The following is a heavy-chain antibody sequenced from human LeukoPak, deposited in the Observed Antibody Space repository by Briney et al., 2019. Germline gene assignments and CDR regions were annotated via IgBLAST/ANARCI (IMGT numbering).Heavy chain of an antibody. V-gene: IGHV4-39*07. J-gene: IGHJ5*02. CDR3: ARDEVAAALNP. CDR2: IYYSGTT. CDR1: GGSLTSTHYY. Sequence: PSETLSLTCTVSGGSLTSTHYYWGWIRQPPGKGLEWIATIYYSGTTYSKPSLKSRVTTSVDTSKNQFSLKLSSVTAADTAVYYCARDEVAAALNPWGQGTLVTVSS. D-gene: IGHD6-13*01.